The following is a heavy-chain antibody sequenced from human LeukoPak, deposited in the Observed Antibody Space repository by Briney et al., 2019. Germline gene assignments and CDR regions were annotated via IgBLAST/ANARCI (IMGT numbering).Heavy chain of an antibody. D-gene: IGHD2-15*01. CDR2: IKQDGSEK. V-gene: IGHV3-7*01. CDR3: ARYGYDGGDLGYCSGGSCYFPTYFDY. Sequence: TGGSLRLSCAASGFTFSSYWMSWVRQAPGKGLEWVANIKQDGSEKYYVDSVKGRFTISRDNAKNSLYLQMNSLRAEDTAVYYCARYGYDGGDLGYCSGGSCYFPTYFDYWGQGTLVTVSS. J-gene: IGHJ4*02. CDR1: GFTFSSYW.